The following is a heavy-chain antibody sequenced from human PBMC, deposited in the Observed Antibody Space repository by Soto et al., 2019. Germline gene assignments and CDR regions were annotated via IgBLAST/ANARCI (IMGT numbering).Heavy chain of an antibody. J-gene: IGHJ5*02. Sequence: SVKVSCKASGFTSTSSAVQWVRQARGQRLEWIGWIVVGSGNTNYAQKFQERVTITRDMSTSTAYMELSSLRSEDTAVYYCAAYYYDSSGYYWFDPWGQGTLVTVSS. D-gene: IGHD3-22*01. V-gene: IGHV1-58*01. CDR3: AAYYYDSSGYYWFDP. CDR1: GFTSTSSA. CDR2: IVVGSGNT.